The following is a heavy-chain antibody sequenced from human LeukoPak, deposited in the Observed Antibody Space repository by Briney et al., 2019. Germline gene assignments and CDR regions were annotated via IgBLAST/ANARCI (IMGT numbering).Heavy chain of an antibody. V-gene: IGHV4-34*01. CDR2: INHSGST. CDR1: GGSFSGYY. J-gene: IGHJ6*03. D-gene: IGHD6-13*01. Sequence: SETLSLTRAVYGGSFSGYYWSWIRQPPGKGLEWIGEINHSGSTNYNPSLKSRVTISVDTSKNQFSLKLSSVTAADTAVYYCARAPGPSSWTRNYYYYMDVWGKGTTVTVSS. CDR3: ARAPGPSSWTRNYYYYMDV.